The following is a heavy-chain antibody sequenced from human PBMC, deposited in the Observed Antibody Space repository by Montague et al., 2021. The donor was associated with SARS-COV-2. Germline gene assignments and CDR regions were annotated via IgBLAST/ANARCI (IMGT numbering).Heavy chain of an antibody. Sequence: ETLSLTCAVHGTSFSGYYWNWIRQPPGKGLEWIGEINHGGSTKYSPSLKSRLTISADTSKNQFSLKLTSVAAADTAVYYCARLRDGVVPSPILGVGPYYSYYYMDVGGRGTTVTVSS. CDR3: ARLRDGVVPSPILGVGPYYSYYYMDV. CDR2: INHGGST. D-gene: IGHD3-10*01. J-gene: IGHJ6*03. CDR1: GTSFSGYY. V-gene: IGHV4-34*01.